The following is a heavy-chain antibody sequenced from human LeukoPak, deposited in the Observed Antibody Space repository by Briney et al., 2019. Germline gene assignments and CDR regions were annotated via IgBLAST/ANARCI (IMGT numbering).Heavy chain of an antibody. CDR3: TTGAYDFWSGYMSYYFDY. D-gene: IGHD3-3*01. CDR2: IKSKTDGGTI. Sequence: GGSLRLSCAASGFTFSNAWMSWVRQAPGKGLEWVGRIKSKTDGGTIDYAAPVKGRFIISRDDSKNTLYLQMNSLKTEDTAVYYCTTGAYDFWSGYMSYYFDYWGQGTLVTVSS. V-gene: IGHV3-15*01. CDR1: GFTFSNAW. J-gene: IGHJ4*02.